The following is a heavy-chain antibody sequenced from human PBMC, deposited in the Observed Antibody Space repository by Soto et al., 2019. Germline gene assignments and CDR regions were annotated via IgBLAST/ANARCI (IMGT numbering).Heavy chain of an antibody. Sequence: GGALRLSCAASGLTFITPGMHRVRQAPGKGLEGVANIKQDGSDTYYVDSVKGRFTISRDNAKNSLYLQMNSLRAEDTAVYYCSRDPPYGSGTSQNYGMDVWGQGTTVTVSS. CDR2: IKQDGSDT. J-gene: IGHJ6*02. CDR3: SRDPPYGSGTSQNYGMDV. D-gene: IGHD3-10*01. CDR1: GLTFITPG. V-gene: IGHV3-7*01.